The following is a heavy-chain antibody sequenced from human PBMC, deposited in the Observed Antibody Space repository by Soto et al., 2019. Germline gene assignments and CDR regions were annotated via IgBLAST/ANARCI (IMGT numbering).Heavy chain of an antibody. J-gene: IGHJ4*02. CDR3: ARDGGHDSSGSPIDY. V-gene: IGHV1-46*01. D-gene: IGHD3-22*01. CDR1: GYTFTSYY. Sequence: ASVKVSCKASGYTFTSYYMHWVRQAPGQGLEWMGIINPSGGSTSYAQKFQGRVTMTRDTSTSTVYMELSSLRSEDTAVYYCARDGGHDSSGSPIDYWGQGTLVTVSS. CDR2: INPSGGST.